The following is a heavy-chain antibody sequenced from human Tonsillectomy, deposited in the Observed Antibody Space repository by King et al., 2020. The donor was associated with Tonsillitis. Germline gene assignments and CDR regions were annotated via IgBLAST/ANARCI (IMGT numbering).Heavy chain of an antibody. J-gene: IGHJ4*02. Sequence: QLVQSGAEVKKPGASVKVSCKASGYTFTSYAIHWVRQAPGQSLEWLGWINTGNGNIKYSQRCHDRLTFNRDTSPTADYMYLNTLRSDDTAGYYCARGFVFYGDSVDDWGQGTLVTVSS. CDR1: GYTFTSYA. CDR2: INTGNGNI. CDR3: ARGFVFYGDSVDD. V-gene: IGHV1-3*04. D-gene: IGHD4-17*01.